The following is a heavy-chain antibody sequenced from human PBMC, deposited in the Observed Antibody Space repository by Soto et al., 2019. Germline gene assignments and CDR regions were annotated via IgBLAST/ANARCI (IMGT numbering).Heavy chain of an antibody. CDR1: GFTFNTYS. J-gene: IGHJ6*02. Sequence: PGGSLRLSCAASGFTFNTYSMNWVRQAPGKGLEWVPFISSRNSFIYYADSVRGRFTISRDNAKNSVFLQMNSLRVEDTAVYYCARDPAGSTRPYYYGMDVWGQGTTVTVSS. D-gene: IGHD2-2*01. CDR2: ISSRNSFI. V-gene: IGHV3-21*01. CDR3: ARDPAGSTRPYYYGMDV.